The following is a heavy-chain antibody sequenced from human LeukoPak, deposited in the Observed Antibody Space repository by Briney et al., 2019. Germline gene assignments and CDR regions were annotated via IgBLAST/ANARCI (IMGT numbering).Heavy chain of an antibody. CDR2: INAGNGDT. CDR1: GYTFTSYA. V-gene: IGHV1-3*01. D-gene: IGHD2-2*01. CDR3: ARGYCSSTSCQYYFDY. J-gene: IGHJ4*02. Sequence: ASVKVSCKASGYTFTSYALHWERQAPGQRPEWMGWINAGNGDTKYSQNFQGRVTITRDTSASTAYMDLSSLRSEDTAVYHCARGYCSSTSCQYYFDYWGQGTLVTVSS.